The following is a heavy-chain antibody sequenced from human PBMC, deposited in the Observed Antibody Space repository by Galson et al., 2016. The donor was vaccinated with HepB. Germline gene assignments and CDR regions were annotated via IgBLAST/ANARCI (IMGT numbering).Heavy chain of an antibody. CDR1: GGTFSSYA. J-gene: IGHJ6*02. CDR2: IIPIFGTA. CDR3: ARDRPTREGVVISFGMDV. Sequence: SVKVSCKASGGTFSSYAVSWVRQAPGQGLEWMGGIIPIFGTAMYAPKFQGRVTITADDSTSTAYMEVSSLRSEDTAVYYCARDRPTREGVVISFGMDVWGQGTTATVSS. V-gene: IGHV1-69*13. D-gene: IGHD3-3*01.